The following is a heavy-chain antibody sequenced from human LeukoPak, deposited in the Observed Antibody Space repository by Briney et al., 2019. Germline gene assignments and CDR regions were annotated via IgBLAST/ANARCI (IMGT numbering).Heavy chain of an antibody. Sequence: QAGGSLRLSCAASGFTFGRHWMSWVRQAPGKGPEWVANIKQDGSQRYYVDSVKGRFTISRDNGRNSLFLQMNSLRAEDTAVYYCAREVYGDNYFDYWGQGTLVTVSS. V-gene: IGHV3-7*05. J-gene: IGHJ4*02. D-gene: IGHD4-17*01. CDR3: AREVYGDNYFDY. CDR2: IKQDGSQR. CDR1: GFTFGRHW.